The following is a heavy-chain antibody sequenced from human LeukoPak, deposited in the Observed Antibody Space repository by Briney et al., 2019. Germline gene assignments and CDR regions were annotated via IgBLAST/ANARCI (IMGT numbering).Heavy chain of an antibody. J-gene: IGHJ4*02. CDR1: GFALSSYW. D-gene: IGHD1-26*01. CDR2: IKQDGGEK. CDR3: ARLRGSYYTY. Sequence: GGSLRLSCVASGFALSSYWMSWVRRAPGKGLEWVANIKQDGGEKYYVDSVKGRFTISRDNAKNSLFLRMNSLRVEDTAVDYCARLRGSYYTYWGQETLVTVSS. V-gene: IGHV3-7*01.